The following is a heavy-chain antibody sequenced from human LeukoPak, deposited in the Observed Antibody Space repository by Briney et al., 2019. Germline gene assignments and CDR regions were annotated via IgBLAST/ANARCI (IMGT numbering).Heavy chain of an antibody. Sequence: PGGSLRLSCAASGFTFSSYAMSWVRQAPGKGLEWVSAISGSAGGIGTYYADSVKGRFTISRDNSKNTLYPQMNSLRAEDTAIYYCAKRQSRTAAVAGIDYWGQGTLVTVSA. CDR3: AKRQSRTAAVAGIDY. J-gene: IGHJ4*02. V-gene: IGHV3-23*01. CDR2: ISGSAGGIGT. D-gene: IGHD6-19*01. CDR1: GFTFSSYA.